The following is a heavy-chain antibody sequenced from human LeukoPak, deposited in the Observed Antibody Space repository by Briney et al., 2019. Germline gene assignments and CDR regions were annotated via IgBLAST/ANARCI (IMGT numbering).Heavy chain of an antibody. D-gene: IGHD3-10*01. CDR2: ISAYNGNT. CDR3: ARHFYGSGTYYHFDY. CDR1: GYTFTSYG. J-gene: IGHJ4*02. Sequence: ASVTVSCTASGYTFTSYGISWVRQASGQGLEWMGWISAYNGNTNYAQKLQGRATMTTDTSTSTAYMELRSLRSDDTAVYYCARHFYGSGTYYHFDYWGQGTLVTVSS. V-gene: IGHV1-18*01.